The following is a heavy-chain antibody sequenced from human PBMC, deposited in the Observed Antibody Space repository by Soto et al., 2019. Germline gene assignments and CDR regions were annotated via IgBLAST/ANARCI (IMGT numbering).Heavy chain of an antibody. CDR3: ARELPPDL. CDR1: GFTVSSKY. Sequence: EAQVVESGGGLIQPGGSLRLSCADSGFTVSSKYMTWVRQAPGKGLEWVSIIWSAGLTYYADSVKGRFTISRDNSKNTLYLQMNSLRDEDSALYYCARELPPDLWGQGTLVSVSS. CDR2: IWSAGLT. J-gene: IGHJ5*02. V-gene: IGHV3-53*01.